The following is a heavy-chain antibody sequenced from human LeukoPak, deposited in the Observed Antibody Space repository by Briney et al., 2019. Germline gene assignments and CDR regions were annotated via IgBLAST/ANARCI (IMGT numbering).Heavy chain of an antibody. V-gene: IGHV4-38-2*01. Sequence: SETLSLTCVVSDYSITSGGYWSWIRQPPGKGLEWFGSIYNSVSTSYNPSLKSRVTMSVDPSKNQFSLNLRSVPAADTAVYYCARNMSTEGWFDSWGRGTLVTVSS. CDR1: DYSITSGGY. CDR2: IYNSVST. J-gene: IGHJ5*01. CDR3: ARNMSTEGWFDS. D-gene: IGHD5/OR15-5a*01.